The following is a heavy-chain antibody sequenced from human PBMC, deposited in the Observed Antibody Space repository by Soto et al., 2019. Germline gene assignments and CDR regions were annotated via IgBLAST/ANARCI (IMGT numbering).Heavy chain of an antibody. J-gene: IGHJ6*02. CDR3: AKERYYDYVWETYYYYGMDV. Sequence: EVQLLESGGGLEQPGGSLRLSCAASGFTFNSYAMTWVRQAPGKGLEWVSAISGSGGYTYYADSVKGRFTISRDNSKTTLFLQMNSLTAEDTAIYYCAKERYYDYVWETYYYYGMDVWGQGATVTVSS. CDR1: GFTFNSYA. CDR2: ISGSGGYT. D-gene: IGHD3-16*01. V-gene: IGHV3-23*01.